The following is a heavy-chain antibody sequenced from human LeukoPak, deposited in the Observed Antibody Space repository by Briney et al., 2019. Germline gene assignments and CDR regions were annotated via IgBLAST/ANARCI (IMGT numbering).Heavy chain of an antibody. J-gene: IGHJ4*02. CDR1: GFTFSGSA. V-gene: IGHV3-73*01. CDR2: IRSKANSYAT. D-gene: IGHD3-10*01. CDR3: TRDLYGSGSYYNYFDY. Sequence: GGSLRLSCAASGFTFSGSAMHWVRQASGKGLEWVGRIRSKANSYATAYAASVKGRFTISRDDSKNTAYLQMNSLETEDTAVYYCTRDLYGSGSYYNYFDYWGQGTLVTVSS.